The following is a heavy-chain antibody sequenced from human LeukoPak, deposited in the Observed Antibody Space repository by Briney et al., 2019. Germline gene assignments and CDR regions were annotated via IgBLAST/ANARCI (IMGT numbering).Heavy chain of an antibody. CDR3: ARETRVRWTDY. J-gene: IGHJ4*02. CDR1: GFSVRSNY. D-gene: IGHD5-24*01. V-gene: IGHV3-21*01. CDR2: ISSSSSYI. Sequence: GGSLRLSCAPSGFSVRSNYMAWVRQAPGKGPEWVSSISSSSSYIYYADSVKGRFTISRDNAKNSLYLQMNSLRAEDTAVYYYARETRVRWTDYWGQGILVTVSS.